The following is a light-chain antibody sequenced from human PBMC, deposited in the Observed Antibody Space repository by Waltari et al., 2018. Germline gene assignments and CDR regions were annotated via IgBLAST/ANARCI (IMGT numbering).Light chain of an antibody. V-gene: IGLV2-14*01. CDR1: SRDVGGQNY. CDR3: SSYTSTSTSLV. CDR2: DVT. J-gene: IGLJ3*02. Sequence: QSALTQPASVSGSPGQSITISCTGTSRDVGGQNYVSWYQQHPGKAPKLMIYDVTKRPSGVSARFSGSKAGNTASLTISGLQAEDEADYYCSSYTSTSTSLVFGGGTRLTVL.